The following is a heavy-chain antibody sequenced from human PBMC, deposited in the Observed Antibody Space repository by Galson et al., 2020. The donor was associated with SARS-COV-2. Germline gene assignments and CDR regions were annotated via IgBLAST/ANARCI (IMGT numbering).Heavy chain of an antibody. CDR3: VRDRIGVDSDYFYVVEV. CDR2: IYYSGST. V-gene: IGHV4-30-4*08. Sequence: SETLSLTCAVSGVSITSADYYWNWIRQPPGKGLEWLGYIYYSGSTYYNPSLKIRVTMSVDTSKNQFSLKLTSVIAADTAVYYCVRDRIGVDSDYFYVVEVWGRGT. J-gene: IGHJ6*02. CDR1: GVSITSADYY. D-gene: IGHD2-15*01.